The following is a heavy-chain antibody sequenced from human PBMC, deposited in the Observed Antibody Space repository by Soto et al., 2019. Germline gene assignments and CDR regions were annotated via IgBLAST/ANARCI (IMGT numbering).Heavy chain of an antibody. CDR2: ISGGGVPV. V-gene: IGHV3-48*02. CDR3: VRGRANYYFDF. CDR1: GFTFSGYS. D-gene: IGHD1-1*01. J-gene: IGHJ4*02. Sequence: GGSLRLSCKASGFTFSGYSMDWGRQAPGKGPEWIAYISGGGVPVYYADSVKGRFTISRDNARNSLYLQMNHLRDEDTAIYYCVRGRANYYFDFWGQGALVTVSS.